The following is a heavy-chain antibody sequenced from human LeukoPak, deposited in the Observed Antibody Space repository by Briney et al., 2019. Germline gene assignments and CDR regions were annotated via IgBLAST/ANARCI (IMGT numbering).Heavy chain of an antibody. Sequence: SETLSLTCAVYGGSFSGYYWSWIRQPPGKGLEWIGEINHSGSTNYNPSLKSRVTISVDTSKNQFSLKLSSVTAADTAVYYCARGQGYCSGGSCYSGYWGQGTLVTVPS. CDR1: GGSFSGYY. D-gene: IGHD2-15*01. V-gene: IGHV4-34*01. CDR2: INHSGST. J-gene: IGHJ4*02. CDR3: ARGQGYCSGGSCYSGY.